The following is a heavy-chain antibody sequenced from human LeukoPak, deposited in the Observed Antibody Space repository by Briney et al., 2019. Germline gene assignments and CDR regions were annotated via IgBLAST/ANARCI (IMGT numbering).Heavy chain of an antibody. V-gene: IGHV3-30-3*01. CDR3: ARVRIVGSIYDAFDI. Sequence: TGGSLRLSCAASGFTFSTYAMHWVRQAPGKGLEWVAVISYDGTTKYHADSVKGRFTISRDNSKNTLYLQMNTLRAEDTAVYYCARVRIVGSIYDAFDIWGQGTMVTVSS. J-gene: IGHJ3*02. CDR2: ISYDGTTK. CDR1: GFTFSTYA. D-gene: IGHD1-26*01.